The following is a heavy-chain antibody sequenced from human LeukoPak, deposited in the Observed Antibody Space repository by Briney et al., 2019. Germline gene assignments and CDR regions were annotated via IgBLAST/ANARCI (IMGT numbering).Heavy chain of an antibody. CDR2: IWYDGSNK. CDR3: ARDQAESSSSALDV. J-gene: IGHJ6*02. D-gene: IGHD6-13*01. Sequence: GGSLRLSCAASGFTFSSYGMHWVRQAPGKGLEWVAVIWYDGSNKYYADSVKGRFTISRDNSKNTLYLQMNSLRAEDTAVYYCARDQAESSSSALDVWGQGTTVTVSS. CDR1: GFTFSSYG. V-gene: IGHV3-33*01.